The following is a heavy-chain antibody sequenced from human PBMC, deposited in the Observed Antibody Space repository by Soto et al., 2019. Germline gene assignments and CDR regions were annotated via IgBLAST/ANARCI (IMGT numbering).Heavy chain of an antibody. CDR2: LSDTGDIT. V-gene: IGHV3-23*01. D-gene: IGHD5-18*01. Sequence: GGSLRLSCAASGFTFSSYAMSWVRQAPGKGLEWVSGLSDTGDITYYADSVKGRFTISRDNSKNTLYLQMNSLRAEDTAIYYCAKDQDNPWIQIWSIIFDYWGQGTLVTVSS. CDR3: AKDQDNPWIQIWSIIFDY. CDR1: GFTFSSYA. J-gene: IGHJ4*02.